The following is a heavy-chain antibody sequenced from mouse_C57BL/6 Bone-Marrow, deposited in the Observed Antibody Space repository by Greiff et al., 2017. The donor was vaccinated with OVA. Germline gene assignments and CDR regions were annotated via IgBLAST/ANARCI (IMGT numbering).Heavy chain of an antibody. D-gene: IGHD2-1*01. Sequence: VQLQQSGAELVRPGTSVKVSCKASGYAFTNYLIEWVKQRPGQGLEWIGVINPGSGGTNYNEKFKGKATLTADKSSSTAYMQLSSLTSEDSAVYFCARNYYGNYVWYFDVWGTGTTVTVSS. CDR2: INPGSGGT. J-gene: IGHJ1*03. CDR3: ARNYYGNYVWYFDV. CDR1: GYAFTNYL. V-gene: IGHV1-54*01.